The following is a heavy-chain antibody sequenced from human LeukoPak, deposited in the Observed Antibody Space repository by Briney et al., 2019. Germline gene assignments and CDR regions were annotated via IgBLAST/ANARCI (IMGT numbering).Heavy chain of an antibody. J-gene: IGHJ4*02. V-gene: IGHV3-30*03. Sequence: GRSLRLSCAASGFTFSSYGMHWVRQAPGKGLEWVALISYDGSNKYYADSVKGRFTISRDNSKNTLYLQMNSLRAEDTAVYYCARGGFTYDDFWSAYYTADYWGQGTLVTVSS. D-gene: IGHD3-3*01. CDR2: ISYDGSNK. CDR1: GFTFSSYG. CDR3: ARGGFTYDDFWSAYYTADY.